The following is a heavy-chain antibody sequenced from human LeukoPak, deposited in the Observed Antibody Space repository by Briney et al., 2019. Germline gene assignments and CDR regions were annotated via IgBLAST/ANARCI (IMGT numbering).Heavy chain of an antibody. CDR3: ISGGGTADY. CDR2: TKIKTDDGTP. V-gene: IGHV3-15*01. Sequence: GGSLRLSCAASGFTFSNAWMNWMGWVRQAPGKGLEWVGLTKIKTDDGTPDYAALVKGRFTISRDDSKNTVYLEMNSLETEYTAVYYRISGGGTADYWGQGTLVSVSS. CDR1: GFTFSNAW. D-gene: IGHD1-1*01. J-gene: IGHJ4*02.